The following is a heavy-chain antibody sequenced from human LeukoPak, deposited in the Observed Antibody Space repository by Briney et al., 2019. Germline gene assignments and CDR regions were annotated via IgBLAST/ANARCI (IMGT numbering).Heavy chain of an antibody. CDR1: GYTFTGYY. Sequence: ASVKVSFKGFGYTFTGYYMNWVRQAPGQGLELMGRINPNSGGTNYAQKFQGRVTMTRDTSISTAYMELRRLRSDDTAVYYCARVGDGLNDAFDIWGQGTMVTVSS. J-gene: IGHJ3*02. CDR3: ARVGDGLNDAFDI. V-gene: IGHV1-2*06. D-gene: IGHD5-24*01. CDR2: INPNSGGT.